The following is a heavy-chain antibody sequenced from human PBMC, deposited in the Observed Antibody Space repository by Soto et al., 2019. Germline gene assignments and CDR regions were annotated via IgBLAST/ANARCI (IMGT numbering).Heavy chain of an antibody. CDR1: GFTFSSYD. D-gene: IGHD6-13*01. CDR2: IGTAGDT. J-gene: IGHJ6*02. Sequence: GSLRLSCAASGFTFSSYDMHWVRQATGKGLEWVSAIGTAGDTYYPGSVKGRFTISRENAKNSLYLQMNSLRAEDTAVYYCARAYSSSRSSLAPNYYYGMDVWGQGTTVTVSS. V-gene: IGHV3-13*01. CDR3: ARAYSSSRSSLAPNYYYGMDV.